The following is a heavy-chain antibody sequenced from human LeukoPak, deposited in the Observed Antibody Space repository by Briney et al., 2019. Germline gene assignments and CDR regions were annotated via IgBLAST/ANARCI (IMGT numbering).Heavy chain of an antibody. J-gene: IGHJ6*03. CDR3: ARAASSWTVLGYYYYYMDV. CDR2: ISAYNGNT. CDR1: GYTFTSYG. D-gene: IGHD6-13*01. V-gene: IGHV1-18*01. Sequence: ASVKVSCKASGYTFTSYGISWVRQAPGQGLEWMGWISAYNGNTNYAQKLQGRVTMTTDTSTSTAYMELRSLRSDDTAVYYCARAASSWTVLGYYYYYMDVWGKGTTVTISS.